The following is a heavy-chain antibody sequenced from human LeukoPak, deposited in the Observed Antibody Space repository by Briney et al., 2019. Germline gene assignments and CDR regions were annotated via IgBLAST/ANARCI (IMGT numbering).Heavy chain of an antibody. CDR3: AGGYSYGLIDY. Sequence: SETLSLTCTVSGGSISSYYWSWLRQPPGKGLEWIGYIYYSGSTNYNPSLKSRVTISVDTSKNQFSLKLSSVTAADTAVYYCAGGYSYGLIDYWGQGTLVTVSS. D-gene: IGHD5-18*01. CDR2: IYYSGST. CDR1: GGSISSYY. V-gene: IGHV4-59*01. J-gene: IGHJ4*02.